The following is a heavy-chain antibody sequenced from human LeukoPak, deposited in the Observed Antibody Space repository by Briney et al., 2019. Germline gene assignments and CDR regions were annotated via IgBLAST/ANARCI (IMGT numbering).Heavy chain of an antibody. CDR3: EKGGLEAAGIDH. V-gene: IGHV3-33*03. CDR2: IWYDGSNK. D-gene: IGHD6-13*01. J-gene: IGHJ4*02. CDR1: GFTFSNYA. Sequence: GRSLRLSCGASGFTFSNYAMHWVRQAPGKGLDWVAIIWYDGSNKYYADSVRGRFTISRDQSKNMVFLQMNSLRVEDTALYYCEKGGLEAAGIDHWGQGVLVTVSS.